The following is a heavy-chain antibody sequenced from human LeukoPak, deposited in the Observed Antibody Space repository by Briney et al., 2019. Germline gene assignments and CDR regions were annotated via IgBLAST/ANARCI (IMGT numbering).Heavy chain of an antibody. CDR3: ATGRYCSGGSCYYHEHRFDP. Sequence: ASVKVSCKASGYTFTIYGISCVRQAPGQGLEWTGWISAYNGNTNYAQKLQGRVTMTTDTSTSTAYMELRSLRSDDMAVYYCATGRYCSGGSCYYHEHRFDPWGQGTLVTVSS. V-gene: IGHV1-18*03. J-gene: IGHJ5*02. D-gene: IGHD2-15*01. CDR2: ISAYNGNT. CDR1: GYTFTIYG.